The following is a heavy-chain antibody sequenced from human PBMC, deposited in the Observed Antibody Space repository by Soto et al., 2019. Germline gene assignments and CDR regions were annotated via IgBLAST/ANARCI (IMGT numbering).Heavy chain of an antibody. V-gene: IGHV3-30-3*01. CDR1: GFTFSSYA. D-gene: IGHD3-10*01. CDR3: ARGGGFGELLRHAFDI. J-gene: IGHJ3*02. CDR2: ISYDGSNK. Sequence: VGSLRLSCAASGFTFSSYAMHWVRQAPVKGLEWVAVISYDGSNKYYADSVKGRFTISRDNSKNTLYLQMNSLRAEDTAVYYCARGGGFGELLRHAFDIWGQGTMVTVS.